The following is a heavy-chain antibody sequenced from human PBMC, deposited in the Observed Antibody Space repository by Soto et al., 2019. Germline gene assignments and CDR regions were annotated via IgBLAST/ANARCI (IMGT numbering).Heavy chain of an antibody. D-gene: IGHD2-8*02. Sequence: QVQLVQSGAEVKQPGASVKVSCKASGYRFISYGITWVRQAPGQGLEWMGWISPYNGDANYAQEVLCRATMTPDTSTTTAYMELRSLRSDDTAVYFCARKPPGLPLDVWGQGTTVTVSS. CDR2: ISPYNGDA. CDR3: ARKPPGLPLDV. V-gene: IGHV1-18*01. CDR1: GYRFISYG. J-gene: IGHJ6*02.